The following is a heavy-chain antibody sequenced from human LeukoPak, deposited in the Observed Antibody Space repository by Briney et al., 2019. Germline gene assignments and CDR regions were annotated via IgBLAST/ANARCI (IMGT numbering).Heavy chain of an antibody. D-gene: IGHD5-24*01. CDR3: ARADGYTRYFQH. CDR2: IYYSGST. J-gene: IGHJ1*01. Sequence: PSETLSLTCTVSGGSISSSNYYWGWIRQPPGKGLEWIGSIYYSGSTYYNPSLKSRVTISVHTSKNQFSLKLSSVTAADTAVYYCARADGYTRYFQHWGQGTLVTVSS. V-gene: IGHV4-39*01. CDR1: GGSISSSNYY.